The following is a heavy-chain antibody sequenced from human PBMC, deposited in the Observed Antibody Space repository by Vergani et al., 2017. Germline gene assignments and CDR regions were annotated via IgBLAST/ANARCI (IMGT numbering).Heavy chain of an antibody. D-gene: IGHD6-13*01. CDR3: ATFAAAGTGEGIDY. J-gene: IGHJ4*02. Sequence: EVQLLESGGGLVQPGGSLRLSCAASGFTFSSYAMSWVRQAPGKGLEWVSAISGSGGSTYYADSVKGRFTISRDNSKKTLYLQMNSLRAEDTAVYYCATFAAAGTGEGIDYWGQGTLVTVSS. CDR2: ISGSGGST. V-gene: IGHV3-23*01. CDR1: GFTFSSYA.